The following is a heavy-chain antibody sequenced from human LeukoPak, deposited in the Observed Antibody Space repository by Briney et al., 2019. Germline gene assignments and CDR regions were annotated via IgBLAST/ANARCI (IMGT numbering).Heavy chain of an antibody. CDR2: ITWDGART. J-gene: IGHJ3*02. Sequence: GGSLRLSCAASGFTFDDYSMHRVRQGPGQGLEWVSHITWDGARTYYEDSVKGRFTISRDNSKNSLYLQMNSLRTEDTAFYYCGKGPRRCTVCDGFPILGQGTMVTVSS. V-gene: IGHV3-43*01. CDR1: GFTFDDYS. CDR3: GKGPRRCTVCDGFPI. D-gene: IGHD4-17*01.